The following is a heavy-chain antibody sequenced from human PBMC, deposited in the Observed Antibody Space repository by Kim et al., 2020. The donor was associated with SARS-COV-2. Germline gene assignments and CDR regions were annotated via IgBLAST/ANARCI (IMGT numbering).Heavy chain of an antibody. CDR2: ISANGGST. J-gene: IGHJ4*02. Sequence: GGSLRLSCAASGFTFTTNGMTWVRQGPGKGLEWVSYISANGGSTYYADSVKGRFTISRDNSKNTLYLQMNSLRVEDTAVYFCARRLGPDYWGQGTQVTVSS. D-gene: IGHD3-10*01. CDR3: ARRLGPDY. V-gene: IGHV3-23*01. CDR1: GFTFTTNG.